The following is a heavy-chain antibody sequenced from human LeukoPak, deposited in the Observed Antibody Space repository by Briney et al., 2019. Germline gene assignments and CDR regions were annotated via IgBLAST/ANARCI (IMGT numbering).Heavy chain of an antibody. Sequence: ASVKVSCKASGYTFTVYYMHWVRQAPGQGLEWMGWINPNSGGTNYAQKFQGRVTMTRDTSISTAYMELSRLRSDDTAAYYCARGGLVGSGWYFHVSDYWGQGALVTVSS. CDR1: GYTFTVYY. CDR2: INPNSGGT. J-gene: IGHJ4*02. D-gene: IGHD6-19*01. CDR3: ARGGLVGSGWYFHVSDY. V-gene: IGHV1-2*02.